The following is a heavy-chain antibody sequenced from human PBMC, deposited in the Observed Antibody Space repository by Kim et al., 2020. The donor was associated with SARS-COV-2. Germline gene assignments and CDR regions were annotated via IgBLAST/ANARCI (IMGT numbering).Heavy chain of an antibody. Sequence: SETLSLTCTVSGGSINSYYWTWIRQPPGKGLEWIGYIYYSGRTNYNPSLKSRVTMSVDTAKNQFSLNLTSLTAADTASYYCSRFGSGSYFVFQHWGQGTL. V-gene: IGHV4-59*13. D-gene: IGHD3-10*01. CDR1: GGSINSYY. CDR3: SRFGSGSYFVFQH. J-gene: IGHJ1*01. CDR2: IYYSGRT.